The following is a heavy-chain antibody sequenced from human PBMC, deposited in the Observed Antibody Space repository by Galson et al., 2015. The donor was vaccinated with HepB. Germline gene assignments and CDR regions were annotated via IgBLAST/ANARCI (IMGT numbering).Heavy chain of an antibody. D-gene: IGHD6-13*01. CDR1: GFTFSSYS. CDR3: ARAGTSSWELYYYYYYGMDV. Sequence: SLRLSCAASGFTFSSYSMNWVRQAPGKGLEWVSSISSSSYIYYADSVKGRFTISRDNAKNSLYLQMNSLRAEDTAVYYCARAGTSSWELYYYYYYGMDVWGQGTTVTVSS. V-gene: IGHV3-21*01. CDR2: ISSSSYI. J-gene: IGHJ6*02.